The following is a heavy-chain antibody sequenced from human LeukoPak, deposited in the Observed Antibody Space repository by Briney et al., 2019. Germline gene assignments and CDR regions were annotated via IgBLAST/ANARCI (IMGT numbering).Heavy chain of an antibody. D-gene: IGHD2/OR15-2a*01. CDR3: ARDTDFSIDY. CDR2: INTRSGDA. J-gene: IGHJ4*02. CDR1: GYTFTNYG. Sequence: ASVKVSCKASGYTFTNYGIAWVRQAPGQGLEWMGWINTRSGDAQLAHSLQARVTMTTDTSTSTASKELGSPGSDDTAVYYCARDTDFSIDYWGQGSLVTVSS. V-gene: IGHV1-18*01.